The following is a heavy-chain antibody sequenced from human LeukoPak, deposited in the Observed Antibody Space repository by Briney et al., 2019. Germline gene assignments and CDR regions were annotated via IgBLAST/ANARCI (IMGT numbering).Heavy chain of an antibody. CDR2: INQDGNKK. J-gene: IGHJ4*02. CDR1: GFTFSSYW. Sequence: GGSLRLSCAASGFTFSSYWMSWVRQAPGMGLEWVANINQDGNKKYYVDSVRGRFTISRDNAKNSLYLQMNGLRAEETAVYYCAKDLIGDGDPDGRDFWGQGTLVSVSS. V-gene: IGHV3-7*01. D-gene: IGHD2/OR15-2a*01. CDR3: AKDLIGDGDPDGRDF.